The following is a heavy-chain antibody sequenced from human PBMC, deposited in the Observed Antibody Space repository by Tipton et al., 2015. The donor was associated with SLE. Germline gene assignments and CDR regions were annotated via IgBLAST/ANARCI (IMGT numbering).Heavy chain of an antibody. CDR2: IYYSGST. Sequence: GLVKPSETLSLTCTVSGGSISSSSYYWGWIRQPPGKGLEWIGSIYYSGSTYYNPSLKSRVTISVDTSKNQFSLKLSSVTAADTAVYYCARGQDDCRGERCYSMGGYWGQGTQVTVSS. D-gene: IGHD2-15*01. CDR1: GGSISSSSYY. J-gene: IGHJ4*02. V-gene: IGHV4-39*01. CDR3: ARGQDDCRGERCYSMGGY.